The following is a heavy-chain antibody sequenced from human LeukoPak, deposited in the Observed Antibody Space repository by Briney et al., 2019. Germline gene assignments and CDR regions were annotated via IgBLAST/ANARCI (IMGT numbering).Heavy chain of an antibody. CDR1: GFTFDEYA. J-gene: IGHJ4*02. D-gene: IGHD3-10*01. CDR2: ISGDGGST. CDR3: AKGSTMVRGVIPFDY. V-gene: IGHV3-43*02. Sequence: GGSLRLSCAASGFTFDEYAMHWVRQAPGKGLEWVSLISGDGGSTYYADSVKGRFTISRDNSKNSLYLQMNSLRTEDTALYYCAKGSTMVRGVIPFDYWGQGTLVTVSS.